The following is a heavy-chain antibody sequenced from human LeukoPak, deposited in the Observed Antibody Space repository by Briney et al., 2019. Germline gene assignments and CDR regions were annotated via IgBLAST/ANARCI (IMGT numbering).Heavy chain of an antibody. CDR1: GFTLSTYA. CDR2: TSSSDAGT. J-gene: IGHJ4*02. V-gene: IGHV3-23*01. Sequence: GGSLRLSCAASGFTLSTYAMSWVRQTPGKGLEWVAATSSSDAGTYHADSVRGRFTISRDNSKNTLYLQMNSLRAEDAAVYFCAKGQDVLWFGELLIFDYWGQGTLVTVSS. CDR3: AKGQDVLWFGELLIFDY. D-gene: IGHD3-10*01.